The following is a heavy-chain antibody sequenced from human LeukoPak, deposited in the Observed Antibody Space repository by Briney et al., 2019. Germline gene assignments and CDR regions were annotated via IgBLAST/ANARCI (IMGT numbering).Heavy chain of an antibody. J-gene: IGHJ5*02. D-gene: IGHD3-10*01. Sequence: SETLSLTCTVSGASISIISYYWGWIRQPPGKGLEWIGSIYYSGNTYYNPSLKSRVTISVDTSKNQFSLKLSSVTAADTAVYYCARGGSMVRGVILFSRWFDPWGQGTLVTVSS. CDR1: GASISIISYY. V-gene: IGHV4-39*01. CDR3: ARGGSMVRGVILFSRWFDP. CDR2: IYYSGNT.